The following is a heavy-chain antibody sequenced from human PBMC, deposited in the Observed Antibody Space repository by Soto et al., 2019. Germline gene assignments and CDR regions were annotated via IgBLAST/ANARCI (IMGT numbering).Heavy chain of an antibody. D-gene: IGHD3-10*01. CDR3: AKEGPITTFRGGCGMDV. Sequence: QVQLVESGGGVVQPERSLRLSCAASGFTFSSYGMHWVRQAPGKGLEWVAVISYDGSNKYYADSVKGRFTISRDNSKNTLYLQMNSLRAEDTAVYYCAKEGPITTFRGGCGMDVWGQGTTVTVSS. J-gene: IGHJ6*02. V-gene: IGHV3-30*18. CDR1: GFTFSSYG. CDR2: ISYDGSNK.